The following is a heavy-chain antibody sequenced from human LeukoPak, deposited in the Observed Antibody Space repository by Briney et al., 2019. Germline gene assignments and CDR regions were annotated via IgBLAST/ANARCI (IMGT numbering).Heavy chain of an antibody. J-gene: IGHJ4*02. D-gene: IGHD3-22*01. CDR3: ARHQFRDDSPADY. CDR1: GDTFYNYP. CDR2: MNPNSGNT. Sequence: ASVKVSCKSSGDTFYNYPISWVRQAPGQGLEWMGWMNPNSGNTGYAQKFQGRVTMTRNTSISTAYMELSSLRSEDTAVYYCARHQFRDDSPADYWGQGTLVTVSS. V-gene: IGHV1-8*02.